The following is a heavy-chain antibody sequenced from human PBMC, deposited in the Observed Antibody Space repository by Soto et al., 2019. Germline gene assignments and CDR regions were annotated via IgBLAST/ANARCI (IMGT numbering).Heavy chain of an antibody. CDR3: ASLGEDYGGRWRDY. J-gene: IGHJ4*02. CDR2: ISYDGSNK. Sequence: PGGSLRLSCAASGFTFSSYAMHWVRQAPGKGLEWVAVISYDGSNKYYADSVKGRFTISRDNSKNTLYLQMNSLRAEDTAVYYCASLGEDYGGRWRDYWGQGTLVTVSS. V-gene: IGHV3-30-3*01. CDR1: GFTFSSYA. D-gene: IGHD4-17*01.